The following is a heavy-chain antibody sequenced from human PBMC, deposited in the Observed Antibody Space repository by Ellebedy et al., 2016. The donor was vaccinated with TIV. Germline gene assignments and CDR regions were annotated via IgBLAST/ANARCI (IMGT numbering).Heavy chain of an antibody. Sequence: MPSETLSLTCTVSGGSISSSSYYWGWIRQPPGKGLEWIGSIYHSGSTNYNPSLKSRVTISVDKSKNQFSLKLSSVTAADTAVYYCASSLYSSGWSRGYWGQGTLVTVSS. CDR2: IYHSGST. V-gene: IGHV4-39*07. J-gene: IGHJ4*02. CDR3: ASSLYSSGWSRGY. CDR1: GGSISSSSYY. D-gene: IGHD6-19*01.